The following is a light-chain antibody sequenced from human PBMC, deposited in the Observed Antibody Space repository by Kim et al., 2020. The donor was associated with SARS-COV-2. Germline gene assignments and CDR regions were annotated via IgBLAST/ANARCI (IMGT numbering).Light chain of an antibody. V-gene: IGLV2-8*01. CDR3: SSYAGSYDWV. Sequence: GQSVTISCSGTSRDVGAFDFVSWYQQPPCTPPNVIIYEVTKRPSGFPDCFCCSKSGNTASLTVSGLQAEDEADYYCSSYAGSYDWVFGGGTQLTVL. CDR1: SRDVGAFDF. J-gene: IGLJ3*02. CDR2: EVT.